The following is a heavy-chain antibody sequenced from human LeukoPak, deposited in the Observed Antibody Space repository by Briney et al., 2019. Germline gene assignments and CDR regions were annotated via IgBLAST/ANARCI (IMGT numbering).Heavy chain of an antibody. Sequence: ASVKVSCKASGYTFPNCYIHWVRQAPGQGLEWMAIINPSTGGTHYAQRFQGRVTVTRDTSTSTVYMELSSLRSEDTAVYYCARDLGDTSRFLWGNYFDHWGQGTLVTVSS. V-gene: IGHV1-46*01. CDR2: INPSTGGT. J-gene: IGHJ4*02. D-gene: IGHD6-13*01. CDR1: GYTFPNCY. CDR3: ARDLGDTSRFLWGNYFDH.